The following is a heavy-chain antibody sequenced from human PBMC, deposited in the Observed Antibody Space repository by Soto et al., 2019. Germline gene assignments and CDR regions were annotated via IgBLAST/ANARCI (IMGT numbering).Heavy chain of an antibody. J-gene: IGHJ3*02. CDR2: ISSSSSYI. Sequence: EVQLVESGGGLVKPGGSLRLSCAASGFTFSSYSMNWVRQAPGKGLEWVSSISSSSSYIYYADSVKGRFTISRDNANNSLYLQMNSLRAEDTAVYYCAIDAWYYDYIWGSYRDGNAFDIWGQGTMVTVSS. D-gene: IGHD3-16*02. V-gene: IGHV3-21*01. CDR1: GFTFSSYS. CDR3: AIDAWYYDYIWGSYRDGNAFDI.